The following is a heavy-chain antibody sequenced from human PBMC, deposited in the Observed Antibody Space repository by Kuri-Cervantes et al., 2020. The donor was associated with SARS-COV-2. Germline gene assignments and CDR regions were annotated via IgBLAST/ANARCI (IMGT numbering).Heavy chain of an antibody. V-gene: IGHV4-59*12. CDR2: IYHSGST. Sequence: SETLSLTCTVSGGSISSYYWSWIRQPPGKGLEWIGYIYHSGSTNYNPSLKSRVTISVDTSKNQFSLQLTSVTAADTAVYYCARTKYNNSWYEYAFDIWGQGTMVTVSS. CDR3: ARTKYNNSWYEYAFDI. J-gene: IGHJ3*02. D-gene: IGHD6-13*01. CDR1: GGSISSYY.